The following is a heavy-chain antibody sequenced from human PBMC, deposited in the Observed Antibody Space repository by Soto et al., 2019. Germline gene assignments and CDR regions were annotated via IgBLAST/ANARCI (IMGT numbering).Heavy chain of an antibody. CDR1: GGTFRSYT. J-gene: IGHJ4*02. CDR2: IIPILGIA. CDR3: AREGYSYGSSFDY. D-gene: IGHD5-18*01. Sequence: SVKVSCKASGGTFRSYTISWVRQAPGQGLEWMGRIIPILGIANYAQKFQGRVTITADKSTSTAYMELSSLRSEDTAVYYCAREGYSYGSSFDYWGQGTLVTVSS. V-gene: IGHV1-69*04.